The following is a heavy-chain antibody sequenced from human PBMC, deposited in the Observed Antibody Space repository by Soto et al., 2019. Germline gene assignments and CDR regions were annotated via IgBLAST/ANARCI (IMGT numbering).Heavy chain of an antibody. Sequence: QVQLQESGPGLVKPSQTLSLTCTVSGGSISSGDYYWSWIRQPPGKGLEWIGYIYYSGSTYYNPSLSSGVPIPXDTSKNQFSLKLSSVTAADTAVYYCARASPVVTDVWGQGTTVTVSS. CDR2: IYYSGST. CDR3: ARASPVVTDV. V-gene: IGHV4-30-4*01. CDR1: GGSISSGDYY. D-gene: IGHD5-18*01. J-gene: IGHJ6*02.